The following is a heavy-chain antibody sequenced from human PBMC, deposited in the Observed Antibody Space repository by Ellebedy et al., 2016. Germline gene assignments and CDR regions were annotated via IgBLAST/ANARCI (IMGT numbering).Heavy chain of an antibody. CDR2: ISGSGGST. J-gene: IGHJ4*02. V-gene: IGHV3-23*01. D-gene: IGHD3-3*01. CDR3: AKDWDDFWSGPFDY. CDR1: GFTFSSYA. Sequence: GESLKISXAASGFTFSSYAMSWVRQAPGKGLEWVSAISGSGGSTYYADSVKGRFTISRDNAKNSLYLQMNSLRAEDTALYYCAKDWDDFWSGPFDYWGQGTLVTVSS.